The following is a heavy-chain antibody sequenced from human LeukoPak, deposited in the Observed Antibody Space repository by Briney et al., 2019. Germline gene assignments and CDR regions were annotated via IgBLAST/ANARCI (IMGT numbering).Heavy chain of an antibody. CDR1: GFTFSGSA. Sequence: PGGSLRLSCAASGFTFSGSAMHWVRQASGKGLQWVGRIRSKANSYATAYAASVKGRFTISRDDSKNTAYLQMNSLKTEDTAVYYCTRTRDGYNAWIFDYWGQGTLVTVSS. D-gene: IGHD5-24*01. CDR2: IRSKANSYAT. V-gene: IGHV3-73*01. CDR3: TRTRDGYNAWIFDY. J-gene: IGHJ4*02.